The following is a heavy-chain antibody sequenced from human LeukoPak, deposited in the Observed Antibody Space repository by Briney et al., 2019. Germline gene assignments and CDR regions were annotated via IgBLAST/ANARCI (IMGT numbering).Heavy chain of an antibody. D-gene: IGHD6-19*01. CDR3: ARGSIAVAKGGRFDP. CDR1: GFTFSSYA. CDR2: ISYDGSNK. Sequence: GGSLRLSCAASGFTFSSYAMHWVRQAPGKGLEWVAVISYDGSNKYYADSVKGRFTISRDNSKNTLYLQTNSLRAEDTAVYYCARGSIAVAKGGRFDPWGQGTLVTVSS. V-gene: IGHV3-30-3*01. J-gene: IGHJ5*02.